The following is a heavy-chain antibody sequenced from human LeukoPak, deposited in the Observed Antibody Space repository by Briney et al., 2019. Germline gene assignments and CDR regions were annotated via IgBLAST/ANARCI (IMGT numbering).Heavy chain of an antibody. CDR3: AKVTWSQLMTPSGAHY. J-gene: IGHJ4*02. D-gene: IGHD1-26*01. V-gene: IGHV3-23*01. CDR1: GFTFSSYD. CDR2: LTASGANT. Sequence: GGSLRLSCAASGFTFSSYDLSWVRQAPGKGLEWVSGLTASGANTFYADSVRGRFTISRDNSKNILYLQMNNLRAEDSAVYYCAKVTWSQLMTPSGAHYWGQGTLVTVSS.